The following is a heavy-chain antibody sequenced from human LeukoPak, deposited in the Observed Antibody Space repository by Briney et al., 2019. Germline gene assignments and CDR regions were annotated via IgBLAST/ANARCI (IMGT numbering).Heavy chain of an antibody. J-gene: IGHJ4*02. V-gene: IGHV3-11*06. CDR1: RFTFRDHF. CDR3: ATAPTEDGDGSSPGY. D-gene: IGHD4-17*01. Sequence: PGGSLRLSCAASRFTFRDHFMSWIRQPPGKGLEDVLYISSSGSDTYYSDSPKGRFTVSRDNAKNSLFLQMNSLRAEDTAVYYCATAPTEDGDGSSPGYWGQGTLVTVSS. CDR2: ISSSGSDT.